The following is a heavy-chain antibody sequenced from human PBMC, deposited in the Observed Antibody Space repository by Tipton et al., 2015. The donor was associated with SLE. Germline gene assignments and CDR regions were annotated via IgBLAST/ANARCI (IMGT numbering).Heavy chain of an antibody. Sequence: GLVKPSQTLSLTCAVSGDSVSSNSAAWNWIRQSPSRGLEWLGRTYYRSKWFNDYALSVRSRITINPDTSKNQFSLQLNSVTPEDTAVYYCARGKGIQLPFDYWGQGTLVAVSS. CDR2: TYYRSKWFN. CDR1: GDSVSSNSAA. J-gene: IGHJ4*02. CDR3: ARGKGIQLPFDY. D-gene: IGHD5-18*01. V-gene: IGHV6-1*01.